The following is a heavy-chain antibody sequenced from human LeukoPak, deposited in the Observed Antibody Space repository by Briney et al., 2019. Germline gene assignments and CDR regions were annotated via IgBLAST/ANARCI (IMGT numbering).Heavy chain of an antibody. CDR2: INHSGST. V-gene: IGHV4-34*01. Sequence: SETLSATCAVYGGSFSGYYWSWIRQPPGKGLEWIGEINHSGSTNYNPSLKSRVTISVDTSKNQFSLKLSSVTAADTAVYYCAHEVQGGPLARFAFDIWGQGTMVTVSS. D-gene: IGHD3-16*01. CDR3: AHEVQGGPLARFAFDI. CDR1: GGSFSGYY. J-gene: IGHJ3*02.